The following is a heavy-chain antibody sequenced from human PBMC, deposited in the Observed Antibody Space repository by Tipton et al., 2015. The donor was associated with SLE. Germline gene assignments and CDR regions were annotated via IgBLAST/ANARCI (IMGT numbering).Heavy chain of an antibody. CDR2: ITPFNGNT. CDR1: GHTFTYGY. D-gene: IGHD6-19*01. J-gene: IGHJ3*02. V-gene: IGHV1-45*02. Sequence: QLVQSGAEVKKTGSSVKVSCQASGHTFTYGYLHWVRQAPGQALEWVGWITPFNGNTKYAQKFQDRATLTRDMSMNTAYMELSSLRSEDIAMYYCASGQSYHAFDIWGQGTMVTVSS. CDR3: ASGQSYHAFDI.